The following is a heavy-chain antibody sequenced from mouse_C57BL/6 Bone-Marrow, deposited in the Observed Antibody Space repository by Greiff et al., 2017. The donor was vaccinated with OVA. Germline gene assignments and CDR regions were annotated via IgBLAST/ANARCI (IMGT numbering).Heavy chain of an antibody. Sequence: QVQLQQPGAELVKPGASVKLSCKASGYTFTSYWMHWVKQRPGQGLEWIGMIHPNSGSTNYNEKFKSKATLTVDKSSSTAYMQLSSLTSEDSAVYYSAIDRGKYYYAMDYWGQGTSVTVSS. CDR3: AIDRGKYYYAMDY. CDR2: IHPNSGST. V-gene: IGHV1-64*01. J-gene: IGHJ4*01. D-gene: IGHD2-1*01. CDR1: GYTFTSYW.